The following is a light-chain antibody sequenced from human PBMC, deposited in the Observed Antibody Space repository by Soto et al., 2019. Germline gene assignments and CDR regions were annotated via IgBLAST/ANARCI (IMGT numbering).Light chain of an antibody. Sequence: QSALTQPASVSGSPGQSITISCTGTSSDVGGYNYVSWYQQHPGKAPKLIIYDVSNRPSGVSNRFSGSKSGNTASLTISGLQAEDEADYYCSSYTSRSTPLYVFGTGTKLTVL. J-gene: IGLJ1*01. CDR1: SSDVGGYNY. CDR2: DVS. CDR3: SSYTSRSTPLYV. V-gene: IGLV2-14*01.